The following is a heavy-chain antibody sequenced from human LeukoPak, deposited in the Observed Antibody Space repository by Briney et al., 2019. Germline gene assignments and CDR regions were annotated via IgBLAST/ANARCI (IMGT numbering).Heavy chain of an antibody. CDR3: ARESSSGFDY. D-gene: IGHD6-19*01. V-gene: IGHV1-2*02. CDR2: INPNSGGT. J-gene: IGHJ4*02. Sequence: GASVKVSCKASEYTFTDSYIHWVRQAPGQGLEWMGWINPNSGGTDYAQKFQGRVTLTRDTSISTTYMELSRLGSDDTAVYYCARESSSGFDYWGQGTLVTVSS. CDR1: EYTFTDSY.